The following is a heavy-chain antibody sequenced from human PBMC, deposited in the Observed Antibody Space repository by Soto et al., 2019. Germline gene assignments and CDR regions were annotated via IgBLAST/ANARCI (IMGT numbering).Heavy chain of an antibody. CDR3: ARYSDPGRGYVSGFDY. D-gene: IGHD3-10*01. CDR1: GGSIRNYY. Sequence: QVQLQESGPGLVKPSETLSLTCTVSGGSIRNYYWSWIRQPPGKGLEWIGYIYYTGGTNYNPSLESSVTPSVYTSKNQLSLKLTAVTAADTAVYYCARYSDPGRGYVSGFDYCGQGALVSVSS. J-gene: IGHJ4*02. CDR2: IYYTGGT. V-gene: IGHV4-59*12.